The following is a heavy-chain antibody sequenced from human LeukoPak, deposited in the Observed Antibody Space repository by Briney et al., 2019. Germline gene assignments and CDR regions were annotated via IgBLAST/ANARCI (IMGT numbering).Heavy chain of an antibody. V-gene: IGHV3-15*01. J-gene: IGHJ4*02. D-gene: IGHD3-10*01. CDR1: GFTFTSYG. CDR2: IKSKTDGGTT. Sequence: PGGSLRLSCAASGFTFTSYGMTWVRQAPGNGLEWVGRIKSKTDGGTTDYAAPVKGTFTVSRDDSKNTLYLQMNSLKTEDTAVYYCTTGPHGSGSYYSPELGMVFFPINWGQGTLVTVSS. CDR3: TTGPHGSGSYYSPELGMVFFPIN.